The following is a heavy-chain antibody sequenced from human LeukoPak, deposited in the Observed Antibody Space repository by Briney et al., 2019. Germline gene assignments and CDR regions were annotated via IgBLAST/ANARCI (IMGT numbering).Heavy chain of an antibody. CDR3: ARDIVVVTDRPGRYDY. CDR2: ISAYNGNT. CDR1: GYTFTSYG. D-gene: IGHD2-21*02. V-gene: IGHV1-18*01. Sequence: ASVKVSCKASGYTFTSYGISWVRQAPGQGLEWMGWISAYNGNTNYAQKLQGRVTMTTDTSTSTAYMELRSLRSDDTAVYYWARDIVVVTDRPGRYDYWGQGTLVTVSS. J-gene: IGHJ4*02.